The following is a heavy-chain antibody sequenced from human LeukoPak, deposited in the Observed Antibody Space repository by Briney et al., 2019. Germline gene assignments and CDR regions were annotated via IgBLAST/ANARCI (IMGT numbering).Heavy chain of an antibody. J-gene: IGHJ4*02. CDR1: GFTLSSYS. CDR2: ISGSGGST. D-gene: IGHD3-10*01. V-gene: IGHV3-23*01. Sequence: GGSLRLSCAASGFTLSSYSMNWVRQAPGKGLEWVSAISGSGGSTYYADSVKGRFTISRDNSKNTLYLQMNSLRAEDTAVYYCAKDKVVRGVIDYWGQGTLVTVSS. CDR3: AKDKVVRGVIDY.